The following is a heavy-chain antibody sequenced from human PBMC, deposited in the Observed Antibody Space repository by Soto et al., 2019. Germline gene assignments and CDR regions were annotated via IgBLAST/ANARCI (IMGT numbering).Heavy chain of an antibody. Sequence: ASVKVSCKASGYTFTGYYMHWVRQAPGQGLEWMGWINPNSGGTNYAQKFQGWVTMTRDTSISTAYMELSRLRSDDTAVYYCARDGEPAAALYPYNWFDPWGQGTLVTVSS. CDR3: ARDGEPAAALYPYNWFDP. D-gene: IGHD2-2*01. V-gene: IGHV1-2*04. CDR2: INPNSGGT. J-gene: IGHJ5*02. CDR1: GYTFTGYY.